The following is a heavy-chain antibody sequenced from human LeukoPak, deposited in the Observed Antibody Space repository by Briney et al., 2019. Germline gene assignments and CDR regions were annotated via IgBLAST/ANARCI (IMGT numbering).Heavy chain of an antibody. J-gene: IGHJ6*02. CDR1: GYTFTSYG. CDR3: AREFRSPSFNYYYGMDV. V-gene: IGHV1-18*01. CDR2: ISAYNGNT. Sequence: ASVRVSCKASGYTFTSYGISWVRQAPGQGLEWMGWISAYNGNTNYAQKLQGRVTMTTDTSTSTAYIELRSLRSDDTAVYYCAREFRSPSFNYYYGMDVWGQGTTVTVSS.